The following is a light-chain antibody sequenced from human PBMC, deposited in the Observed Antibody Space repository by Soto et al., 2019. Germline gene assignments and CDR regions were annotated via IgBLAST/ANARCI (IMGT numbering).Light chain of an antibody. V-gene: IGLV2-14*01. J-gene: IGLJ2*01. CDR1: SSDVGGYNY. CDR2: DVS. Sequence: QSALTQPASVSGSPGQSITISCTGTSSDVGGYNYVSWYQQHPGKAPKLMIYDVSNRPSGVSNGFSGSKSGNTASLTISGLQAEDEADYYCSSYTSSSTLDVVFGGGTKLPVL. CDR3: SSYTSSSTLDVV.